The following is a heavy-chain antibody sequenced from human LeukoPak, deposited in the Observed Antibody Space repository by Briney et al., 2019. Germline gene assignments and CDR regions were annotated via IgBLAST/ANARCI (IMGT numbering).Heavy chain of an antibody. CDR3: ATSYSSSSWGIFGY. CDR1: GFTFSSYA. Sequence: GGSLRLSCAASGFTFSSYAMSWVRQAPGKGLEWVSTISGNGGSPYYADSVKGRFTISRDNSKNTLYLQMNSLRAEDTAVYYCATSYSSSSWGIFGYWGQGTLVTVSS. J-gene: IGHJ4*02. CDR2: ISGNGGSP. D-gene: IGHD6-6*01. V-gene: IGHV3-23*01.